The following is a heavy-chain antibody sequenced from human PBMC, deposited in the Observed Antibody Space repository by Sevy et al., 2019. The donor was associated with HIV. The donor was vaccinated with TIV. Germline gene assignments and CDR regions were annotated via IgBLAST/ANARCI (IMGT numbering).Heavy chain of an antibody. V-gene: IGHV3-48*02. CDR3: ARDRGRGEVALDL. J-gene: IGHJ5*02. Sequence: GGSLRLSCAASGFRFRDYRMNWVRQAPGKGLEWVSYITSSSNTINYADSVKGRFPISRDNGRNSLYLQINSLRHEDTAVYYCARDRGRGEVALDLWGQGTLVTVSS. D-gene: IGHD3-10*01. CDR1: GFRFRDYR. CDR2: ITSSSNTI.